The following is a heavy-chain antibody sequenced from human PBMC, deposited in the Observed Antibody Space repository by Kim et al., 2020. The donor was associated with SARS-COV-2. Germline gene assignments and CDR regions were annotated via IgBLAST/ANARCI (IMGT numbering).Heavy chain of an antibody. J-gene: IGHJ6*02. Sequence: SETLSLTCTVSGGSISSGDYYWSWIRQPPGKGLEWIGYIYYSGSTYYNPSLKSRVTISVDTSKNQFSLKLSSVTAADTAVYYCARGSDYYDSSGKHYYGMDVWGQGTTVTVSS. CDR3: ARGSDYYDSSGKHYYGMDV. V-gene: IGHV4-30-4*01. D-gene: IGHD3-22*01. CDR1: GGSISSGDYY. CDR2: IYYSGST.